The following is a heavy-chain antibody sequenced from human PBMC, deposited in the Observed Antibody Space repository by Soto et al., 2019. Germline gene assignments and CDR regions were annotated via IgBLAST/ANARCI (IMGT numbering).Heavy chain of an antibody. CDR2: IFNSGNT. V-gene: IGHV4-30-4*01. D-gene: IGHD2-15*01. CDR1: GDSISTRDYY. CDR3: ARSGYCSGGGCYWFDP. Sequence: QVQLQESGPGLVKPSQTLSLTCTVSGDSISTRDYYWNWIRQPPGKGLEWVGYIFNSGNTYYNPSLRSRSTISIDTSKSQVSLKLSSVTAADTAIYYCARSGYCSGGGCYWFDPWGQGTLVTVSS. J-gene: IGHJ5*02.